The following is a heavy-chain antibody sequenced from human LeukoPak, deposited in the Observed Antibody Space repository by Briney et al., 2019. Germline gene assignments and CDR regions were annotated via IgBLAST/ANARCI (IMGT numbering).Heavy chain of an antibody. V-gene: IGHV3-7*03. CDR2: IKQDGSEK. CDR3: ARRYSYGTFFFDY. J-gene: IGHJ4*02. CDR1: GFTFSSYW. D-gene: IGHD5-18*01. Sequence: PGGSLRLSCAASGFTFSSYWMSWVRQAPGKGLEWVAHIKQDGSEKYYVDSVKGRFTISRDNAKNSLYLQMNSLRAEDTAVYYCARRYSYGTFFFDYWGQGTLVTVSS.